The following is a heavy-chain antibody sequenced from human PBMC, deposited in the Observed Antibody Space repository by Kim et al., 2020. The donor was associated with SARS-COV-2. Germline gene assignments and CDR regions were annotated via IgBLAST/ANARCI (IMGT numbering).Heavy chain of an antibody. CDR1: GGTFSSYA. J-gene: IGHJ6*02. D-gene: IGHD6-19*01. CDR2: IIPIFGTA. Sequence: SVKVSCKASGGTFSSYAISWVRQAPGQGLEWMGGIIPIFGTANYAQKFQGRVTITADESTSTAYMELSSLRSEDTAVYYCARGGWANNPDNYYYYGMDVWGQGTTATVSS. CDR3: ARGGWANNPDNYYYYGMDV. V-gene: IGHV1-69*13.